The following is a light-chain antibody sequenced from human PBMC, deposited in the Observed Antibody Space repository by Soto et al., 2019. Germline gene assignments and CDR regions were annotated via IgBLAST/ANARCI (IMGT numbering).Light chain of an antibody. CDR2: GVS. Sequence: EIVLTQSPGSLSLSPGERATLSCRASQSVDSTFFAWYQKKPGQAPRLLIYGVSKRATGIPDRFSGSGSGTDFTLTIIRLEPEDLAFYYCQQYMSSVTFGQGTRVEIK. V-gene: IGKV3-20*01. CDR3: QQYMSSVT. CDR1: QSVDSTF. J-gene: IGKJ1*01.